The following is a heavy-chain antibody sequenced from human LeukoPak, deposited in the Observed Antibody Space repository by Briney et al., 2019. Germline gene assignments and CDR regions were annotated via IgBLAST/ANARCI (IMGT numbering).Heavy chain of an antibody. Sequence: SETLSLTCTVSGGSISKYYWSWIRQPPRKGLEWIGYIHSSGNTNYKPSLKSRVTMSADTSKNQFSLKLTSVTGADTAVYYCARGYYDSSGYSNPFDPWGQGTLVTVSS. J-gene: IGHJ5*02. CDR3: ARGYYDSSGYSNPFDP. V-gene: IGHV4-59*01. CDR2: IHSSGNT. D-gene: IGHD3-22*01. CDR1: GGSISKYY.